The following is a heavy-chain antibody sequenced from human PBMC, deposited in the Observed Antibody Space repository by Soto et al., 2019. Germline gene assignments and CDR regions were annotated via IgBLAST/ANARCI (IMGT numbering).Heavy chain of an antibody. V-gene: IGHV3-23*01. J-gene: IGHJ6*02. Sequence: GGSLRLSCAASGFTFSSYAMSWVRQAPGKGLDWVSAISGSGGSTYYADSVKGRFTISRDNSKNTLYLQMNSLRAEDTAVYYCAKGALVATSTTDYYYGMDVWGQGTTVTVSS. CDR3: AKGALVATSTTDYYYGMDV. D-gene: IGHD5-12*01. CDR1: GFTFSSYA. CDR2: ISGSGGST.